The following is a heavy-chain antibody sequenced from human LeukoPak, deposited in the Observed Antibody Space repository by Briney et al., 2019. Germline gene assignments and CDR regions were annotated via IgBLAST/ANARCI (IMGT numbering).Heavy chain of an antibody. Sequence: GGSPRLSCAASGFTFEEHGMSWVRQAPGKGLEWVSGINWNGGSTGYGESAKGRFTISRDNAKNSLYLQMNSLRAEDTALYYCAGGDSSGWYFDYWGQGILVTVSS. J-gene: IGHJ4*02. CDR1: GFTFEEHG. V-gene: IGHV3-20*04. CDR3: AGGDSSGWYFDY. D-gene: IGHD6-19*01. CDR2: INWNGGST.